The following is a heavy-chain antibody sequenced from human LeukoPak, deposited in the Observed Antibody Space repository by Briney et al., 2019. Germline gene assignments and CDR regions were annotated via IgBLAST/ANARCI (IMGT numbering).Heavy chain of an antibody. Sequence: ASVKVSCKASGYTFTSYGISWVRQAPGQGLEWMGWISAYNGNTNYAQKLQGRVTMTTDTSTSTAYVELRSLRSDDTAVYYCARRGYGGNPASYYYYYYMDVWGKGTTVTVSS. J-gene: IGHJ6*03. CDR3: ARRGYGGNPASYYYYYYMDV. CDR1: GYTFTSYG. D-gene: IGHD4-23*01. V-gene: IGHV1-18*01. CDR2: ISAYNGNT.